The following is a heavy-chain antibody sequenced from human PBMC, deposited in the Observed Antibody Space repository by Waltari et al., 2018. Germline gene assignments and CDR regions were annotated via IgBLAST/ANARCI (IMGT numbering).Heavy chain of an antibody. J-gene: IGHJ4*02. CDR3: ARDDVDSSSFGGF. D-gene: IGHD6-13*01. CDR1: GFIFSNYG. Sequence: QLQLVQSGAEVKKPGASVKVSCKGSGFIFSNYGITWVRQAPGQGLEWMGWISAYNGNTNYEQKFHGRSTMTTDTSTSTAYMELRSLRSDYTAVYDCARDDVDSSSFGGFWGQGTLVTVSS. CDR2: ISAYNGNT. V-gene: IGHV1-18*01.